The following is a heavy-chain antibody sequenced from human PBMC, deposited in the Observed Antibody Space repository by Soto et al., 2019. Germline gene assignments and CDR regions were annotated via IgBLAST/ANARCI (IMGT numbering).Heavy chain of an antibody. Sequence: QVQLQESGPGLVKPSQTLSLTCTVSGGSISSGGYFWSWIRQHPGKGLEWIGDINYSGSTYSNPSLKSRVTISVDTSKNQFSLELSSVTAADTAVYYCARDILLWFGELPPRAHDAFDIWGQGTMVTVSS. D-gene: IGHD3-10*01. CDR3: ARDILLWFGELPPRAHDAFDI. CDR2: INYSGST. V-gene: IGHV4-31*03. J-gene: IGHJ3*02. CDR1: GGSISSGGYF.